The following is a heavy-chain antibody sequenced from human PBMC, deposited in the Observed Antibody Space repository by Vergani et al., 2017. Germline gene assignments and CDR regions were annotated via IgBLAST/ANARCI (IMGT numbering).Heavy chain of an antibody. V-gene: IGHV1-46*01. CDR3: ARDQSVAGTGNGFDP. D-gene: IGHD6-19*01. J-gene: IGHJ5*02. CDR1: GYPFTSYY. CDR2: INTSGGST. Sequence: QVQLVQSGAEVKKPGASVKVSCKAFGYPFTSYYMHWVRQAPGQGLEWMGIINTSGGSTSYAQKFQGRVTMTRDTSTSTVYMDQSSLISEDTAVYYCARDQSVAGTGNGFDPWGQGTLVTVSS.